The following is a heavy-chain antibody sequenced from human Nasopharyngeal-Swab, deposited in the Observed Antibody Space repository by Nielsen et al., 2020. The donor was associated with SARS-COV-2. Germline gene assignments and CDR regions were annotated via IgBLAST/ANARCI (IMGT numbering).Heavy chain of an antibody. CDR1: GYTFTSYG. J-gene: IGHJ6*02. D-gene: IGHD3-10*01. CDR2: ISAYNGNT. V-gene: IGHV1-18*01. CDR3: ARGPGYYYGSGSYYPLLEYYGMDV. Sequence: ASVKVSCKASGYTFTSYGISWVRQAPGQGLEWMGWISAYNGNTNYAQKLQGRVTMTIDTSTSTAYMELRSLRSDDTAVYYCARGPGYYYGSGSYYPLLEYYGMDVWGQGTTVTVSS.